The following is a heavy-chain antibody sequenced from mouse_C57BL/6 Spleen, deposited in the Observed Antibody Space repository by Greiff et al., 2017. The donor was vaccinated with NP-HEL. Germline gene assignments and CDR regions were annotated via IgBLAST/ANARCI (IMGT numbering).Heavy chain of an antibody. CDR1: GYAFSSYW. CDR3: ARSGTAQALHYFDY. V-gene: IGHV1-80*01. CDR2: IYPGDGDT. D-gene: IGHD3-2*02. Sequence: QVQLQQSGAELVKPGASVKISCKASGYAFSSYWMNWVKQRPGKGLEWIGQIYPGDGDTNYNGKFKGKATLTADKSSSTAYMQLSSLTSEDSAVYFCARSGTAQALHYFDYWGQGTTLTVSS. J-gene: IGHJ2*01.